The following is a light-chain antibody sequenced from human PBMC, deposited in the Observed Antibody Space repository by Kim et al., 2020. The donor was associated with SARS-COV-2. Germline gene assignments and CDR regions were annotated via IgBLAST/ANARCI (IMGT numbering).Light chain of an antibody. CDR1: QDIRNY. Sequence: DSQLTQSPSSLSASVGDRVTITCRASQDIRNYLAWYQQKPGRAPNLLIADTSTLQSGVPSRFRGRGSGTEFTLTITSLQPEDVGTYYCQKYISAPLTFGGGTKVEI. CDR2: DTS. J-gene: IGKJ4*01. V-gene: IGKV1-27*01. CDR3: QKYISAPLT.